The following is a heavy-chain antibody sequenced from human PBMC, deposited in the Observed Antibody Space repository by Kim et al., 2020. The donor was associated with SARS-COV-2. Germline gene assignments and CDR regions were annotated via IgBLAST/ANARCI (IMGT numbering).Heavy chain of an antibody. CDR3: TTAAYYYDSSGYKYAFDI. D-gene: IGHD3-22*01. Sequence: KGRFTISRDDSKNTLYLQMNSLKTEDTAVYYCTTAAYYYDSSGYKYAFDIWGQGTMVTVSS. J-gene: IGHJ3*02. V-gene: IGHV3-15*01.